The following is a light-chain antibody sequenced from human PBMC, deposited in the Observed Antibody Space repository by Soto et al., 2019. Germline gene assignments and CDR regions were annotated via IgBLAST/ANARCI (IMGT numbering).Light chain of an antibody. CDR3: QQYNNWPPIT. Sequence: ETMMTQSPDTLSVSLGERATLSCRASQSLRSSLAWYQQKPGQAPRLLIYDASTRATGIPARFSGSGSGTEFILTISSLQSEDFGVYYCQQYNNWPPITFGQGTRLEIK. CDR2: DAS. V-gene: IGKV3D-15*01. CDR1: QSLRSS. J-gene: IGKJ5*01.